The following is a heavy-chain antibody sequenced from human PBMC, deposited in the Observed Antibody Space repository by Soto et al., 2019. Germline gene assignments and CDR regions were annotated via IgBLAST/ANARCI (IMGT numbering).Heavy chain of an antibody. J-gene: IGHJ6*02. CDR2: IYSDGTT. CDR3: SRVGCSNSKCYTRGMDV. CDR1: GGSISGYY. D-gene: IGHD2-2*01. Sequence: SDTLSLTCTVSGGSISGYYWSWVRQPAGKGLEWVGRIYSDGTTNYSPSLKSRVTMPLDTPKDQFSLHLNSVTAADTAVYYCSRVGCSNSKCYTRGMDVWGQGTTVTVSS. V-gene: IGHV4-4*07.